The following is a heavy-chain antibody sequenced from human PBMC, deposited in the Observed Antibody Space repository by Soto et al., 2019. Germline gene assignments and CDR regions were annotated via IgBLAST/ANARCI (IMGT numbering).Heavy chain of an antibody. V-gene: IGHV3-30*03. D-gene: IGHD7-27*01. CDR3: ARGNLGFDFDS. J-gene: IGHJ4*02. CDR2: ISGDGINT. Sequence: VESGGDVVQPGRSLRLSCAASGFNFGFFGMHWVRQAPGKGLEWVAFISGDGINTHYADSVRGRFTLSRDYSKKTMYLQMDTLREDDTALYYCARGNLGFDFDSWGQGTLVTVSS. CDR1: GFNFGFFG.